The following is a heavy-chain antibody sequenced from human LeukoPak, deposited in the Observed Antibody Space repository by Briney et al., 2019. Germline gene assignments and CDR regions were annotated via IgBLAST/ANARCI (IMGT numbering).Heavy chain of an antibody. CDR1: GGSINSSNW. J-gene: IGHJ4*02. Sequence: SGTLSLTCAVSGGSINSSNWWSWVRQPPGKGLEWIGEIFHSATTNYNPSLKSRVTISVDKSKNQFSLKLSSVTAADTAVYYCARGGLWFGSDYWGQGTLVTVSS. V-gene: IGHV4-4*02. CDR3: ARGGLWFGSDY. CDR2: IFHSATT. D-gene: IGHD3-10*01.